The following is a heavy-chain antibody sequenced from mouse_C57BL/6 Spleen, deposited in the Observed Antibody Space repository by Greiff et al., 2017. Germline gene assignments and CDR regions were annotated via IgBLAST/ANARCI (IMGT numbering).Heavy chain of an antibody. J-gene: IGHJ3*01. CDR2: IHPNSGST. V-gene: IGHV1-64*01. D-gene: IGHD1-1*01. CDR3: ANYYGSSAFPY. CDR1: GYTFTSYW. Sequence: VQLQQSGAELVKPGASVKLSCTASGYTFTSYWMHWVKQRPGQGLEWIGMIHPNSGSTNYNEKFKSKATLTVDKSSSTAYMQLSSLTSEDSSVYYWANYYGSSAFPYWGQGTLVTVSA.